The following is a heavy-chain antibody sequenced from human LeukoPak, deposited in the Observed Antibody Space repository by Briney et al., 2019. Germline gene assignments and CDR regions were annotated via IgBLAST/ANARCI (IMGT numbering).Heavy chain of an antibody. D-gene: IGHD3-3*01. CDR3: ARQSNANYDFWSGYSRGPYYFDY. J-gene: IGHJ4*02. CDR2: IYYSGST. Sequence: SETLSLTCTVSGGSISSYYWSWIRQPPGKGLEWIGYIYYSGSTNYNPSLKSRVTISVDTSKNQFSLKLSSVTAADTAVYYCARQSNANYDFWSGYSRGPYYFDYWGQGTLVTVSS. CDR1: GGSISSYY. V-gene: IGHV4-59*08.